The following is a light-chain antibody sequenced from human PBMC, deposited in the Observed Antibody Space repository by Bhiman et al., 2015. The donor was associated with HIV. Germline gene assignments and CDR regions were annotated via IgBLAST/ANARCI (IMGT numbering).Light chain of an antibody. CDR3: SSYTTSNTYV. CDR1: ISDVGFYNY. Sequence: QSALTQPPSASGSPGQSVTISCTGTISDVGFYNYVSWYQHHPGKAPKLMIYDVSNRPSGVSNRFSGSKSGNTASLTISGLQADDEADYYCSSYTTSNTYVFGAGTKVTVL. J-gene: IGLJ1*01. V-gene: IGLV2-14*03. CDR2: DVS.